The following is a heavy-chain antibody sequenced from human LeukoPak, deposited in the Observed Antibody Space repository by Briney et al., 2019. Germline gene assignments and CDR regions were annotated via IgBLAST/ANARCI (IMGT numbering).Heavy chain of an antibody. CDR3: AKGGFAIFVVVTRLHY. J-gene: IGHJ4*02. CDR1: GFTFSSYA. V-gene: IGHV3-23*01. CDR2: IIGSGGTT. Sequence: PGGSLRPSCAASGFTFSSYAMSWVRQAPGKGLEWVSAIIGSGGTTYYAASVKGRFTISRDNSKNTLFPQMNSLRAEDTSVYYCAKGGFAIFVVVTRLHYWGQGTLVTVSS. D-gene: IGHD3-3*02.